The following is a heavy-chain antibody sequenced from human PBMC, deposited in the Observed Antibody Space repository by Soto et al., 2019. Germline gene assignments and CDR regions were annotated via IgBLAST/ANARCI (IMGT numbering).Heavy chain of an antibody. CDR3: AREASGYDF. J-gene: IGHJ1*01. CDR1: GGTFSSFC. CDR2: IIPVFGRP. Sequence: SVKVSCKASGGTFSSFCISWVRQAPGQGLEWMGGIIPVFGRPNYAQRFRGRLTITADESTNTSYMELIDLTSEDTAVYYCAREASGYDFWGQGTQVTVSS. D-gene: IGHD5-12*01. V-gene: IGHV1-69*13.